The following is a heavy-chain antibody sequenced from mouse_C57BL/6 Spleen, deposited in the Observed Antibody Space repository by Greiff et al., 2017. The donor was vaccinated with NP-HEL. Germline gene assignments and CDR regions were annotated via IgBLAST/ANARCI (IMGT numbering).Heavy chain of an antibody. Sequence: QVQLQQSGPELVKPGASVKISCKASGYAFSSSWMNWVKQRPGKGLEWIGRIYPGDGDTNYNGKFKGKATLTADKSSSTAYMQLSSLTSEDSAVYFCAREGLGGDYWGQGTTLTVSS. J-gene: IGHJ2*01. CDR3: AREGLGGDY. CDR1: GYAFSSSW. D-gene: IGHD1-1*02. V-gene: IGHV1-82*01. CDR2: IYPGDGDT.